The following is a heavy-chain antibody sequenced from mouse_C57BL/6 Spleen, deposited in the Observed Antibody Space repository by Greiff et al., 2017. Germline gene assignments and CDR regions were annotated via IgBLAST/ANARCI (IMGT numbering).Heavy chain of an antibody. CDR3: ASHYSNYDAMDY. Sequence: QVQLKESGPGLVQPSQSLSITCTVSGFSLTSYGVHWVRQSPGKGLEWLGVIWSGGSTDYNAAFISRLSISKDNSKSQVVFKMNSLQAEDTAIYYCASHYSNYDAMDYWGQGTSVTVSS. V-gene: IGHV2-2*01. CDR2: IWSGGST. CDR1: GFSLTSYG. J-gene: IGHJ4*01. D-gene: IGHD2-5*01.